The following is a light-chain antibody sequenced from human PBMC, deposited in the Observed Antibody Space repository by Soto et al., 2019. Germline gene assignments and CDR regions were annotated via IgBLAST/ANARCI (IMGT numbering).Light chain of an antibody. V-gene: IGLV2-11*01. CDR3: CACAGMYV. Sequence: QSALTQPRSVSRSPGQSVTISCTGTSSDVGGYNYVSWYQQDPGKAPKLMIFDVSKRPSGVPDRFSGSKSGNTAALTISGVEAEYEADYYGCACAGMYVFGTGTKVTV. CDR2: DVS. CDR1: SSDVGGYNY. J-gene: IGLJ1*01.